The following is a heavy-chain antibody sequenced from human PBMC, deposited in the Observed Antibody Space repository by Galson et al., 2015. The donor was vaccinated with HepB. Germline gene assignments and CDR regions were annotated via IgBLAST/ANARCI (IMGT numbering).Heavy chain of an antibody. CDR2: INPLGGST. Sequence: SVKVSCKASGYTFTNYYVSWVRQAPGQGLEWIGLINPLGGSTVYADSVTGRFTISRDNSKNTLYLDANSLRPEDTALYFCARDKYSSGWYYFEYWGQGTLVTVSS. CDR1: GYTFTNYY. V-gene: IGHV1-46*04. J-gene: IGHJ4*02. D-gene: IGHD6-19*01. CDR3: ARDKYSSGWYYFEY.